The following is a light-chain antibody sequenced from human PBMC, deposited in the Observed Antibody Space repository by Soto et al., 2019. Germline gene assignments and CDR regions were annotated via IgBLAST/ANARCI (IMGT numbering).Light chain of an antibody. CDR2: RNN. J-gene: IGLJ1*01. CDR3: AAWDDSLSGPV. Sequence: QSVLTQPPSASGTPGQRVTISCSGSSSNIGSNYVYWYQQLPGTAPKLLIYRNNQRPSGVPDRFSGSKSGTSASLAISGLRSEDEADYYCAAWDDSLSGPVFGNGTKVTVL. V-gene: IGLV1-47*01. CDR1: SSNIGSNY.